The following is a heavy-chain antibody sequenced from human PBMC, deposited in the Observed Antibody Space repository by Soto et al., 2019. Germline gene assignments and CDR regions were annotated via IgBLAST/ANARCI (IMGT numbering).Heavy chain of an antibody. J-gene: IGHJ5*02. CDR3: ARETDP. CDR2: INPNSGGT. V-gene: IGHV1-2*02. CDR1: GYTFTAYY. Sequence: ASVKVSCKASGYTFTAYYVHWVRQAPGQGLEWLGWINPNSGGTNYAQNFQGRVTITRDTSISTAYMELRSLRSDDTAMYYCARETDPWGQGTLLTVSS.